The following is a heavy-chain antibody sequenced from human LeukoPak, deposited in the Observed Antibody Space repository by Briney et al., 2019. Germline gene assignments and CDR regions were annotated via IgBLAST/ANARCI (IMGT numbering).Heavy chain of an antibody. Sequence: SETLSLTCTVSGGSISSYYWSWIRQPPGKGLEWIGYIYYSGSTNYNPSLKSRVTISVDTSKNQFSLKLSSVTAADTAVYYCARLLAAAGSSLPYYYYGMDVWGQGTTVTVSS. CDR3: ARLLAAAGSSLPYYYYGMDV. D-gene: IGHD6-25*01. V-gene: IGHV4-59*08. CDR2: IYYSGST. CDR1: GGSISSYY. J-gene: IGHJ6*02.